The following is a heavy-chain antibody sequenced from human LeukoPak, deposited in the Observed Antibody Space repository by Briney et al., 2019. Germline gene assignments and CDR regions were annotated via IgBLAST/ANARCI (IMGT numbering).Heavy chain of an antibody. V-gene: IGHV4-59*08. CDR2: AHNTGST. J-gene: IGHJ6*02. D-gene: IGHD1-14*01. Sequence: SETLPLTCTVSGASITSYYWSWIRRPPGKGLEWIGYAHNTGSTNYNPSLKSRLTLSIDTSKNQFSLRLDSVTAADTAVYYCARLPPLAPAGTTYYHAMDVWGQGTTVTVSS. CDR3: ARLPPLAPAGTTYYHAMDV. CDR1: GASITSYY.